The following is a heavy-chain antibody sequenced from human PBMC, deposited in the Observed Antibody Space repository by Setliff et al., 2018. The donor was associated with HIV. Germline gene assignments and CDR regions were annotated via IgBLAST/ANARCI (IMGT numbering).Heavy chain of an antibody. CDR3: ASRDTSRYFDDY. D-gene: IGHD3-22*01. CDR2: VRHGGST. V-gene: IGHV4-4*02. Sequence: PSETLSLTCSVSRDSITNNYWWSWVRQPPGKGLEWIGEVRHGGSTNYNPFLKSRVSISTDTSKNQFSLKLTSVTAADTAVYYCASRDTSRYFDDYWGQGTLVTVSS. J-gene: IGHJ4*02. CDR1: RDSITNNYW.